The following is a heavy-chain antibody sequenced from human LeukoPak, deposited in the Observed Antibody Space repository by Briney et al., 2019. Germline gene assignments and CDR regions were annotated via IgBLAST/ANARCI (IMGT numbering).Heavy chain of an antibody. V-gene: IGHV3-43D*03. Sequence: GGSLRLSCAASGFTFDDYAMHWVRQAPGKGLEWVSLISWDGGSTYYADSVKGRFTISRDNGKNSLYLQMNSLRAEDTALYYCAKDIYGEGYYYYMDVWGKGTTVTVSS. CDR3: AKDIYGEGYYYYMDV. D-gene: IGHD4-17*01. CDR1: GFTFDDYA. J-gene: IGHJ6*03. CDR2: ISWDGGST.